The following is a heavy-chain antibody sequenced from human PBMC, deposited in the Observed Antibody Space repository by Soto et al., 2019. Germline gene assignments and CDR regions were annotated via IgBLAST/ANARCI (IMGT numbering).Heavy chain of an antibody. Sequence: SETLSLTCTVSGGSISSGDYYWSWIRQPPGKGLEWIGYIYYSGSTYYNPSLKSRVTISVDTPKNQFSLKLSSVTAADTAVYHCARDKTYYYGSGSYYNSFWFDTWGQGTLVTVSS. J-gene: IGHJ5*02. V-gene: IGHV4-30-4*01. CDR1: GGSISSGDYY. CDR2: IYYSGST. D-gene: IGHD3-10*01. CDR3: ARDKTYYYGSGSYYNSFWFDT.